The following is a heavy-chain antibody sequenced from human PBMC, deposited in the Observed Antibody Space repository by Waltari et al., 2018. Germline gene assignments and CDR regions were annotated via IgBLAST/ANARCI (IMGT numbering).Heavy chain of an antibody. D-gene: IGHD1-26*01. CDR2: IIPIFGTA. Sequence: QVQLVQSGAEVKKPGSSVKVSCKASGATFSSYAISWVRQAPGQGLEWMGGIIPIFGTANYAQKFQDRVTITADESTSTAYMELSSLRSEDTAVYYCARVTGVGATGAFDIWGQGTMVTVSS. CDR1: GATFSSYA. V-gene: IGHV1-69*01. J-gene: IGHJ3*02. CDR3: ARVTGVGATGAFDI.